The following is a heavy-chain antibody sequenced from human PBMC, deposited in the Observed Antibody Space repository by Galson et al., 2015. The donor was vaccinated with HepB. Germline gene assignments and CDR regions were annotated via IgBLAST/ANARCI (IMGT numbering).Heavy chain of an antibody. CDR1: GFTFSDYY. D-gene: IGHD3-3*01. CDR2: ISSSSSYT. Sequence: SLRLSCAASGFTFSDYYMSRIRQAPGKGLEWVSYISSSSSYTNYADSVKGRFTISRDNAKNSLYLQMNSLRAEDTAVYYCARDHYDFWSGYYRYWYFDLWGRGTLVTVSS. CDR3: ARDHYDFWSGYYRYWYFDL. V-gene: IGHV3-11*06. J-gene: IGHJ2*01.